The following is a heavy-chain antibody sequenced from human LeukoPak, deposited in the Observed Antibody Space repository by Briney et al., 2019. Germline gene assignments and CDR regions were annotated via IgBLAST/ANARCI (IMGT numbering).Heavy chain of an antibody. CDR1: GFTFSTYI. J-gene: IGHJ5*02. CDR2: ISSSTSI. Sequence: PGGSLRLSCAASGFTFSTYIMNWVRQAPGKGQEWVSSISSSTSIYYADSVKGRFTISRDNAKSSLYLQMNSLRAEDTAIYYCVRDLGGPWGQGTLVTVSS. CDR3: VRDLGGP. V-gene: IGHV3-21*01.